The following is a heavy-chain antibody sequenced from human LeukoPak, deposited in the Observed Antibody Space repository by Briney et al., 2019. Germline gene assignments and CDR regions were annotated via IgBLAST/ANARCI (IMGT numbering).Heavy chain of an antibody. CDR3: ARERIGGSTIFGVGRTDAFDI. J-gene: IGHJ3*02. D-gene: IGHD3-3*01. Sequence: GGSLRLSCAASGFTFSNYAMSWVRQAPGKGLEWVSAVSGSVNIAYYADSVKGRFTISGDSSTNTLYLQMSSLRADDTAVYYCARERIGGSTIFGVGRTDAFDIWGQGTMVTVSS. V-gene: IGHV3-23*01. CDR1: GFTFSNYA. CDR2: VSGSVNIA.